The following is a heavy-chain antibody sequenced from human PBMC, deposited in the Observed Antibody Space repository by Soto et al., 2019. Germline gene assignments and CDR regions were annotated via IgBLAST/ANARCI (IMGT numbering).Heavy chain of an antibody. J-gene: IGHJ4*02. CDR3: ARDDEGGIDCDLGY. CDR2: ISSDGSNK. CDR1: GFTFSSHA. Sequence: QVQLVESGGGVVQPGRSLRLSCSVSGFTFSSHAMHWVRQAPGKGLEWVALISSDGSNKYYADSVKGRFTTSRDNSKNTMYLQMNSLRVADTAVYYCARDDEGGIDCDLGYWGQGALVTVSS. V-gene: IGHV3-30-3*01. D-gene: IGHD1-26*01.